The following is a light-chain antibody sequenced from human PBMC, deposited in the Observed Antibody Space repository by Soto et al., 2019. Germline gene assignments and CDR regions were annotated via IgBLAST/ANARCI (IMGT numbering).Light chain of an antibody. CDR1: SSDIGGYNY. Sequence: QSALTQPASVSGSPGQSITISCTGSSSDIGGYNYVSWYQQYPGKAPKLLIYEVSNRPSGVSNRFSGSKSGNTASLTISGLQAEDEADYYCSSYATSIGVFGGGTKATVL. V-gene: IGLV2-14*03. CDR2: EVS. J-gene: IGLJ3*02. CDR3: SSYATSIGV.